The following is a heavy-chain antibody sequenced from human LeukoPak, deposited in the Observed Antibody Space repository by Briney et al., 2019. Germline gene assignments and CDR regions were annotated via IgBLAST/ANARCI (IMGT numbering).Heavy chain of an antibody. CDR1: GYTFTSYG. J-gene: IGHJ4*02. CDR2: ISAYNGNT. D-gene: IGHD1-26*01. Sequence: EASVKVSCKASGYTFTSYGISWVRQAPGQGLEWMGWISAYNGNTNYAQKLQGRVTMTTHTSTSTAYVELRSLRSDDTAVYYCARDQWELPEDYWGQGTLVTVSS. CDR3: ARDQWELPEDY. V-gene: IGHV1-18*01.